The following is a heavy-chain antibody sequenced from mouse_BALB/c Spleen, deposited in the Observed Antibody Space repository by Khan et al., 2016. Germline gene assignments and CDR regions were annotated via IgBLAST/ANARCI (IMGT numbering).Heavy chain of an antibody. CDR2: INSNGGST. J-gene: IGHJ2*01. CDR3: ARMARTIN. V-gene: IGHV5-6-3*01. CDR1: GFTFSSYG. Sequence: EVELVESGGGLVQHGGSLKLSCAASGFTFSSYGMSWVRQTPDKRLELVASINSNGGSTYYPDSVKGRFTISRDNAKNTLYLQMSSLKSEDTAMXYCARMARTINWGQGTTLTVSS.